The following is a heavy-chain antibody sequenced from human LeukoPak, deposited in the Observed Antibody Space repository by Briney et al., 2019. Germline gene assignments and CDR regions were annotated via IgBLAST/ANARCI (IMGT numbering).Heavy chain of an antibody. CDR3: AKDSFGGHDILTGYRMDV. CDR2: ISWNSGRI. V-gene: IGHV3-9*01. CDR1: GFTFDDYA. Sequence: GGSLRLSCAASGFTFDDYAMHWVRQAPGKGLEWVSGISWNSGRIGYPDSVKGRFTISRDNAKNSLYLQMNSLRAEDTALYYCAKDSFGGHDILTGYRMDVWGKGTTVTVSS. J-gene: IGHJ6*03. D-gene: IGHD3-9*01.